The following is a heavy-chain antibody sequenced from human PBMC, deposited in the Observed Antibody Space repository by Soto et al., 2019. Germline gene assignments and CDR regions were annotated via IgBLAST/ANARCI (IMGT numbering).Heavy chain of an antibody. D-gene: IGHD3-10*01. V-gene: IGHV3-23*01. CDR3: AKGFGEDTFDI. CDR2: ISGSGGST. J-gene: IGHJ3*02. CDR1: GFSVSSYA. Sequence: GGSLGLGCAASGFSVSSYAMGWFRQAPGKGLEWVSAISGSGGSTYYADSVKGRFTISRDNSKNTLYLQMNSLRAEDTAVYYCAKGFGEDTFDIWGQGTMVTVSS.